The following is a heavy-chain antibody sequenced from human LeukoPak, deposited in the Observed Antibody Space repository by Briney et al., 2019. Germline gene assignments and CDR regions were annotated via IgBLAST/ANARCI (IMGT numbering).Heavy chain of an antibody. D-gene: IGHD6-13*01. CDR2: IYYSGST. J-gene: IGHJ5*02. Sequence: SETLSLTCTVSGGSISSGGYYWSWIRQHPGKGLEWIGYIYYSGSTYYNPSLKSRVTISVDTSKNQFSLKLSSVTAADTAVYYCARELVSSWYAPRWFDLWGQGTLVTVSS. V-gene: IGHV4-31*03. CDR3: ARELVSSWYAPRWFDL. CDR1: GGSISSGGYY.